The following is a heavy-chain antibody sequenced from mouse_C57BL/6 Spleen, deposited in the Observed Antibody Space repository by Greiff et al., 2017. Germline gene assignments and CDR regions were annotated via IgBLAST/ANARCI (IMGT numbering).Heavy chain of an antibody. V-gene: IGHV1-61*01. CDR2: IYPSDSET. CDR3: ARGDYDGGFFGY. CDR1: GYTFTSYW. D-gene: IGHD2-4*01. Sequence: QVQLQQPGAELVRPGSSVKLSCKASGYTFTSYWMDWVKQRPGQGLEWIGNIYPSDSETHYNQKFKDKATLTVDKSSSTAYLQLSSLTSEDSAVYYCARGDYDGGFFGYRGQGTTLTVSS. J-gene: IGHJ2*01.